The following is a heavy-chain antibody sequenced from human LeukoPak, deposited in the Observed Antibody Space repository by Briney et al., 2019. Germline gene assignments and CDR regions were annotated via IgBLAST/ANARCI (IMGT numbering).Heavy chain of an antibody. D-gene: IGHD3-3*01. V-gene: IGHV1-18*01. Sequence: ASVKVSCKASGYTFTSYGISWVRQAPGQGLEWRGWISAYNGNTNYAQKLQGRVTMTTDTSTSTAYMELRSLRSDDTAVYYCARDQGITIFGVVTNYYMDVWGKGTTVTVSS. CDR3: ARDQGITIFGVVTNYYMDV. CDR1: GYTFTSYG. J-gene: IGHJ6*03. CDR2: ISAYNGNT.